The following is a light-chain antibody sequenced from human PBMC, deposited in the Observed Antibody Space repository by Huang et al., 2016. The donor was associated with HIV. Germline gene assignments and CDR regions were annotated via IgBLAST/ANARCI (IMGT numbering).Light chain of an antibody. CDR1: QSVSGSY. V-gene: IGKV3-20*01. Sequence: EIVLTQSPGTLSLSPGERATLSCRASQSVSGSYLAWYQQKPGQAPRLLIYGASSRSTVIPDRFRGSGSGTDFTLTITRLEPEDTALYYCQVYGTSPPGPFGPGATVHIK. J-gene: IGKJ3*01. CDR2: GAS. CDR3: QVYGTSPPGP.